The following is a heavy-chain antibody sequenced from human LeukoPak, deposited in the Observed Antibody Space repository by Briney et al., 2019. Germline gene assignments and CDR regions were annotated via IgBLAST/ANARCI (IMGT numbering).Heavy chain of an antibody. V-gene: IGHV1-8*02. D-gene: IGHD3-10*01. Sequence: ASVKVSCKASGYTFTGYYMHWVRQAPGQGLEWMGWINPNSGNTGYAQKFQGRVTMTRNTSISTAYMELSSLRSEDTAVYYCARLIAMVRGVIMNYYYYYYMDVWGKGTTVTISS. CDR1: GYTFTGYY. J-gene: IGHJ6*03. CDR2: INPNSGNT. CDR3: ARLIAMVRGVIMNYYYYYYMDV.